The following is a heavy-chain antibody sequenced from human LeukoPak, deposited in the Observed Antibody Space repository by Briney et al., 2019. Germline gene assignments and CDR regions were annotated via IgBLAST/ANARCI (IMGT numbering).Heavy chain of an antibody. CDR1: GGSFSGYY. Sequence: SETLSLTCAVYGGSFSGYYWSWIRQPPGKGLEWIGEINHSGSTNYNPSLKSRVTISVDTSKNQFSLRLSSVTAADTAVYYCARFRGTSSWHQEVFDYWGQGAPVTVSS. V-gene: IGHV4-34*01. D-gene: IGHD2-15*01. CDR3: ARFRGTSSWHQEVFDY. CDR2: INHSGST. J-gene: IGHJ4*02.